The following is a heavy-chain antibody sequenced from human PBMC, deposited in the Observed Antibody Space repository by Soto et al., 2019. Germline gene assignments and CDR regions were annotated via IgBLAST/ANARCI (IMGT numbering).Heavy chain of an antibody. CDR1: GGSFSGYY. CDR2: INHSGST. J-gene: IGHJ6*03. D-gene: IGHD2-2*02. Sequence: SETLSLTCAVYGGSFSGYYWSWIRQPPGKGLEWIGEINHSGSTNYHPSLKSRVTISVETSKNQFSLKLSSVTAADTAVYYCARVKRYCSSTSCYNYMDVWGKGTTVTVSS. CDR3: ARVKRYCSSTSCYNYMDV. V-gene: IGHV4-34*01.